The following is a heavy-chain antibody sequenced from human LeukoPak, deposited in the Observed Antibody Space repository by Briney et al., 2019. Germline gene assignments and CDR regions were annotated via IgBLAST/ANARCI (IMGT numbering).Heavy chain of an antibody. CDR3: ARDKSPRAYYGSGNGDY. D-gene: IGHD3-10*01. CDR1: GFTFSSYS. CDR2: ISSSSSYI. Sequence: PGGSLRLSCAVSGFTFSSYSMNWVRQAPGKGLEWVSSISSSSSYIYYADSVKGRFAISRDNAKNSLYLQMNSLRAEDTAVYYCARDKSPRAYYGSGNGDYWGQGTLVTVSS. V-gene: IGHV3-21*01. J-gene: IGHJ4*02.